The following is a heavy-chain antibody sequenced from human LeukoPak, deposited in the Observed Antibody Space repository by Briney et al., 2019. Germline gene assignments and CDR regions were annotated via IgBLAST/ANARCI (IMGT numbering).Heavy chain of an antibody. D-gene: IGHD2-8*01. CDR3: ARVNLLGYCTNGVCPGGGLPFDY. V-gene: IGHV4-34*01. Sequence: PSETPSLTCAVYGGSFSGYHWSWIRQPPGKGLEWIGEINHSEGTNYNPSLKSRVTISVDTSKNQFSLKLTSVTAADTAVYYCARVNLLGYCTNGVCPGGGLPFDYWGQGTLVTVSS. CDR1: GGSFSGYH. J-gene: IGHJ4*02. CDR2: INHSEGT.